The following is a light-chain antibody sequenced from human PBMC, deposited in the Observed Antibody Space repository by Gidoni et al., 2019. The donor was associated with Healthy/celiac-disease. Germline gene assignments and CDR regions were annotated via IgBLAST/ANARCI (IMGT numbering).Light chain of an antibody. CDR2: WAS. J-gene: IGKJ3*01. V-gene: IGKV4-1*01. CDR1: QSVLYSSNNKNY. CDR3: QQYYSTPLT. Sequence: VIPQSPASLAVSLGERATINCKSSQSVLYSSNNKNYLAWYQQKPGQPPKLLIYWASTRESGVPDRVSGSGSGTDFTLTISSLQAEDVAVYYCQQYYSTPLTFGPXTKVDIK.